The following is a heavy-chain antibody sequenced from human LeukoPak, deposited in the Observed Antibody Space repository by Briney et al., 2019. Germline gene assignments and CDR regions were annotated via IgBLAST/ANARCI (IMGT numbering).Heavy chain of an antibody. J-gene: IGHJ5*02. CDR2: ISGFSTTI. CDR1: GFTFSTNS. D-gene: IGHD1-1*01. CDR3: ARGAIAGRGDNWFWFDP. Sequence: GGSLRLSCAASGFTFSTNSMNWVRQAAGKGLDWVSYISGFSTTIYYADSVKGRFTISRDNAKNSLYLQMNSLRDEDTAVYYCARGAIAGRGDNWFWFDPWGQGTLVTVSS. V-gene: IGHV3-48*02.